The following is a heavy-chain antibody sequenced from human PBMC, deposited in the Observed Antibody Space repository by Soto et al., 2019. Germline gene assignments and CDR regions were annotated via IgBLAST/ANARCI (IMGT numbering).Heavy chain of an antibody. Sequence: PWGSLKLSCAASGLTFSIYAMSWVRQAPGKGLEWVSAISGSGGSTYYADSVKGRFTISRDNSKNTLYLQMNSLRAEDTAVYYCAKDQGYRAVAGTSEYWGQGTLVTGSS. J-gene: IGHJ4*02. CDR1: GLTFSIYA. D-gene: IGHD6-19*01. CDR2: ISGSGGST. CDR3: AKDQGYRAVAGTSEY. V-gene: IGHV3-23*01.